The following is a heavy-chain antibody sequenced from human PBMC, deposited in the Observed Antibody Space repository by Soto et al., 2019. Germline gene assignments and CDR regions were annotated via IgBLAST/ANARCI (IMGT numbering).Heavy chain of an antibody. Sequence: SVKVSCKASGGTFSSYAISWVRQAPGQGLEWMGGIIPIFGTANYAQKFQGRVKITADESTSTAYMELSSLRSEDTAVYYCARFLGRYYYDSSGYYSGAFDIWGQGTMVTVSS. D-gene: IGHD3-22*01. CDR1: GGTFSSYA. CDR2: IIPIFGTA. J-gene: IGHJ3*02. CDR3: ARFLGRYYYDSSGYYSGAFDI. V-gene: IGHV1-69*13.